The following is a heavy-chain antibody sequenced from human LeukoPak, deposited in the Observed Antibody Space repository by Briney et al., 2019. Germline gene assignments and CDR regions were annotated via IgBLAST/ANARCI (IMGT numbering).Heavy chain of an antibody. CDR3: ARVLGYCSSTSCYPYYYYYMDV. V-gene: IGHV1-69*13. D-gene: IGHD2-2*01. J-gene: IGHJ6*03. CDR2: IIPIFGTA. CDR1: GGTFSSYA. Sequence: ASVKVSCKASGGTFSSYAISWVRQAPGQGLEWMGGIIPIFGTANYAQKFQGRVTITADESTSTAYMELSSLRSEDTAVYYCARVLGYCSSTSCYPYYYYYMDVWGKGTTVTVSS.